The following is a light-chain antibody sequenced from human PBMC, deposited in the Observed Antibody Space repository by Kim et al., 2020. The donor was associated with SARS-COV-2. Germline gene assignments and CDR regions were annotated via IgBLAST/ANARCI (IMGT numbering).Light chain of an antibody. CDR1: ETINSW. Sequence: DIQMTQSPSTLSASVVDRVTITCRASETINSWLAWYQQKPGKAPKLLIYKASSLQSGVPSRFSGSGFGTEFTLTISTLQPDDFATYYCQQYDSYSGYSFGQGTKLEI. CDR2: KAS. V-gene: IGKV1-5*03. J-gene: IGKJ2*03. CDR3: QQYDSYSGYS.